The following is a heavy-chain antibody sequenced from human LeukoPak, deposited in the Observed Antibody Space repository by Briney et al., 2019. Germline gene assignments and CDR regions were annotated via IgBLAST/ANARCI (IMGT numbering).Heavy chain of an antibody. Sequence: PSETLSLTCTVSGGSISSYYWSWIRQPPGKGLEWIGYIYYSGSTNYNPSLKSRVTISVDTSKNQFSLKLSSVTAADTAVYYCARYNYYGSGSYSDYWGQGTLVTVSS. CDR3: ARYNYYGSGSYSDY. CDR1: GGSISSYY. CDR2: IYYSGST. J-gene: IGHJ4*02. V-gene: IGHV4-59*08. D-gene: IGHD3-10*01.